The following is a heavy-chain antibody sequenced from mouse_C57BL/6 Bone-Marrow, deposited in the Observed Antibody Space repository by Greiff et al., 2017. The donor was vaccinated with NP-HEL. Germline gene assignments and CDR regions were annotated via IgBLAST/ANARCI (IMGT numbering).Heavy chain of an antibody. D-gene: IGHD1-1*01. J-gene: IGHJ1*03. Sequence: VQLQQSGAELARPGASVKLSCKASGYTFTSYGISWVKQRPGQGLEWIGEIYPRSGNTYYNEKFKGKATLTADKSSSTAYMELRSLTSEDSAVYFGARPYGSRLYWYFDVWGTGTTVTVSS. V-gene: IGHV1-81*01. CDR3: ARPYGSRLYWYFDV. CDR1: GYTFTSYG. CDR2: IYPRSGNT.